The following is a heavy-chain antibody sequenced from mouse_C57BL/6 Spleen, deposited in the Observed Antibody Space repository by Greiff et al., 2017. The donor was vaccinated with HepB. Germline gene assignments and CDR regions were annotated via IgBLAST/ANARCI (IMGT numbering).Heavy chain of an antibody. V-gene: IGHV10-1*01. J-gene: IGHJ1*03. D-gene: IGHD1-1*01. CDR3: MRQTYCYGSSYGYFDV. CDR1: GFSFNTYA. Sequence: EVHLVESGGGLVQPKGSLKLSCAASGFSFNTYAMNWVRQAPGKGLEWVARIRSKSNNYATYYADSVKDRFTISRDDSESMLYLQMNNLKTEDTAMYYCMRQTYCYGSSYGYFDVWGTGTTVTVSS. CDR2: IRSKSNNYAT.